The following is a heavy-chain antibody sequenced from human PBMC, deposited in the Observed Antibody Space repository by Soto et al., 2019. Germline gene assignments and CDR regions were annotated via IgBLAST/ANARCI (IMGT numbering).Heavy chain of an antibody. CDR3: ARGQSSLLLDC. CDR2: INHSGST. V-gene: IGHV4-34*01. J-gene: IGHJ4*02. D-gene: IGHD2-8*02. CDR1: GESFSGYY. Sequence: TSETLSLTCAVYGESFSGYYRSWIRQPPGKGLEWIGEINHSGSTNYNPSLKSRVTISVDTSKNQFSLKLSSVTAADTAVYYCARGQSSLLLDCWGQGVLVTVSS.